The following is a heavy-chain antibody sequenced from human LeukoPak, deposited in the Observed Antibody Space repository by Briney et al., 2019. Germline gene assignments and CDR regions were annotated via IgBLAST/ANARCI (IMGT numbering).Heavy chain of an antibody. CDR3: ARSVVGFYYFDS. Sequence: PGRSLRLSCVASGFTLRTHDIHWARQAPGKGLEWVAVIWHDGSNEYYGDSVRGRFTISRDNSKNTLYLQMNSLRAEDTAIYYCARSVVGFYYFDSWGQGTLVTVSS. V-gene: IGHV3-33*01. CDR1: GFTLRTHD. J-gene: IGHJ4*02. CDR2: IWHDGSNE. D-gene: IGHD2/OR15-2a*01.